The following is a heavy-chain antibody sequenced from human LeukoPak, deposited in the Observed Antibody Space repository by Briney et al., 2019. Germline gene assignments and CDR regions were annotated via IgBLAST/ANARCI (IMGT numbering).Heavy chain of an antibody. CDR3: AQGGSPGAFDY. V-gene: IGHV3-74*01. Sequence: PGGSLRLSCAASGFTFSSYWMHWVPQAPGKGLVWVSRINGDGSGTSYADSVKGRFTISRDNAKNTLFLQMNSLRADDTAVYYCAQGGSPGAFDYWGQGTLVTVSS. D-gene: IGHD1-26*01. CDR1: GFTFSSYW. J-gene: IGHJ4*02. CDR2: INGDGSGT.